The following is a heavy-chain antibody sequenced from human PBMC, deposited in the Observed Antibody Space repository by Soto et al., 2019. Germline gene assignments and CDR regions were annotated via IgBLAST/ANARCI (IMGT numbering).Heavy chain of an antibody. Sequence: GGLLRLSFAASGLAFNRYYMSWVRQAPGKGLEWVATADQDGSAKYYVDSVKGRFTISRDNDKNSLYVQMNSLRGEDTAVYYCARYCAYDSIYYCSSDRLDYWGQGTLVTVSS. CDR2: ADQDGSAK. CDR1: GLAFNRYY. J-gene: IGHJ4*02. D-gene: IGHD3-22*01. V-gene: IGHV3-7*01. CDR3: ARYCAYDSIYYCSSDRLDY.